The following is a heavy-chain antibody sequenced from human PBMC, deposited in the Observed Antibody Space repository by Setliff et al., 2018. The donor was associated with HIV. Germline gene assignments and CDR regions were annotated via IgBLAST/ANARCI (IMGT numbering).Heavy chain of an antibody. CDR1: SYSVTSGYY. CDR3: ARHGLLWFGAGYNWFDP. Sequence: PSETLSLTCTVSSYSVTSGYYWAWIRQPPGKGLEWIGSIYYSGSTYYNPSLKSRVTISVDTSKNQFSLKLSSVTAADTAVYYCARHGLLWFGAGYNWFDPWGQGTLVTVSS. CDR2: IYYSGST. V-gene: IGHV4-38-2*02. D-gene: IGHD3-10*01. J-gene: IGHJ5*02.